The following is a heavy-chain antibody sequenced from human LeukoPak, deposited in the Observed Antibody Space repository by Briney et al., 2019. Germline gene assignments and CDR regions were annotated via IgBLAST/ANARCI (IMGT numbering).Heavy chain of an antibody. D-gene: IGHD5-12*01. CDR3: ARADIVATVYGMDV. CDR2: IYSGGST. CDR1: GFTVSSNY. V-gene: IGHV3-66*01. Sequence: GGSLRLSCAASGFTVSSNYMNWVRQAPGKGLEWVSVIYSGGSTYYTDSVKGRFTISRDNSKNTLYLQMNTLRAEDTAVYYCARADIVATVYGMDVWGQGTTVTVSS. J-gene: IGHJ6*02.